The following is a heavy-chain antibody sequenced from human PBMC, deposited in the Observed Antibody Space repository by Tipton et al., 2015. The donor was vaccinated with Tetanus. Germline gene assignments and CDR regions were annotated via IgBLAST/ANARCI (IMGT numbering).Heavy chain of an antibody. D-gene: IGHD2-2*01. V-gene: IGHV1-2*02. CDR3: ATLNIVVVPAARGSDY. Sequence: QSGPEVKKPGASVKVSCKASGYTFTGYYMHWVRQAPGQGLEWMGWINPNSGGTNYAQKFQGRVTMTRDTSISTAYMELSRLRSDDTAVYYCATLNIVVVPAARGSDYWGQGTLVTVSS. J-gene: IGHJ4*02. CDR2: INPNSGGT. CDR1: GYTFTGYY.